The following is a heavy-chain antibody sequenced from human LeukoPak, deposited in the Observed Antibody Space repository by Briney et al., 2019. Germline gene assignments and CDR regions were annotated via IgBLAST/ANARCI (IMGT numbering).Heavy chain of an antibody. J-gene: IGHJ4*02. CDR2: MYYSGST. Sequence: SPAETLSLTCTASGVSISSSSYYWVWIRPPPGKGRVWFGSMYYSGSTYYNPSLESRATICVDSSKNRFSLKLNSVTAADTAVYSCGSLCRGGKYYFDPWGQGTLVTVSS. D-gene: IGHD3-10*01. CDR1: GVSISSSSYY. CDR3: GSLCRGGKYYFDP. V-gene: IGHV4-39*01.